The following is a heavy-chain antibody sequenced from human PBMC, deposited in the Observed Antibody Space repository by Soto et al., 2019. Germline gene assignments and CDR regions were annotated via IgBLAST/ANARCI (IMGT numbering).Heavy chain of an antibody. J-gene: IGHJ4*02. CDR2: ISDSGGTT. CDR3: AKGWQVRGGQFDY. D-gene: IGHD6-19*01. V-gene: IGHV3-23*01. Sequence: EVQLLESGGNLVQPGGSLRLSCVASGFTFSNYVMSWVRQAPGNGLEWVSGISDSGGTTYSADFVKGRFTISRDNSKNTLYLQMNSLRAEDTAGYYCAKGWQVRGGQFDYWGQGTLVSVSS. CDR1: GFTFSNYV.